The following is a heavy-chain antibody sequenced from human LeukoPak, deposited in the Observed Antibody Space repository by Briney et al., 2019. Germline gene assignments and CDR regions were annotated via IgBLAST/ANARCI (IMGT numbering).Heavy chain of an antibody. CDR2: INPNSGGT. V-gene: IGHV1-2*06. CDR1: GYTFTGYH. D-gene: IGHD1-26*01. CDR3: ARDSLTRELPWVYYHYYMDV. J-gene: IGHJ6*03. Sequence: GASVKVSCKASGYTFTGYHMHWVRQAPGQGLEWMGRINPNSGGTNYAQKFQGRVTMTRDTSISTAYMELSRLRSDDTAVYYCARDSLTRELPWVYYHYYMDVWGKGTTVTVSS.